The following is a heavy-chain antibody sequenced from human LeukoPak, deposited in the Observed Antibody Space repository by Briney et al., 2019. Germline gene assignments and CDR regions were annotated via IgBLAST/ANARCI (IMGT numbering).Heavy chain of an antibody. V-gene: IGHV3-30-3*01. CDR1: GFTFSSYA. Sequence: GGSLRLSCAASGFTFSSYAMHWVRQAPGKGLEWVAVISYDGSNKYYAGSVKGRFTISRDNSKNTLYLQMNSLRAEDTAVYYCARDHGYWGQGTLVTVSS. CDR2: ISYDGSNK. CDR3: ARDHGY. J-gene: IGHJ4*02.